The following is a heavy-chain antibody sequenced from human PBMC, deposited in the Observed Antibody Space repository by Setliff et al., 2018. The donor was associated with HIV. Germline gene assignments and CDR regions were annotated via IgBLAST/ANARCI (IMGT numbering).Heavy chain of an antibody. J-gene: IGHJ6*03. CDR3: ARGSSWQYYYYYYMDV. D-gene: IGHD6-13*01. V-gene: IGHV4-59*01. CDR2: IYTSGST. Sequence: SETLSLTCTVSGGSISGYYWSWIRQPPGKGLEWIGYIYTSGSTNYNPSLKSRVTISVGTSKNQFSLKLSSVTAADTAVYYCARGSSWQYYYYYYMDVWGKGTTVTVSS. CDR1: GGSISGYY.